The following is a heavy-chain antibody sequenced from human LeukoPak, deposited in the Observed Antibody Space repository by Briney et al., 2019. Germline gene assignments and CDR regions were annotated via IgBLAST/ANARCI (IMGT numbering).Heavy chain of an antibody. CDR2: IIPIFGTA. J-gene: IGHJ5*02. CDR3: ARGPTEWGNWFDP. V-gene: IGHV1-69*13. Sequence: ASVKVSCKASGGTFSSYAISWVRQAPGQGLEWMGGIIPIFGTANCAQKFQGRVTITADESTSTAYMELSSLRSEDTAVYYCARGPTEWGNWFDPWGQGTLVTVSS. CDR1: GGTFSSYA. D-gene: IGHD1-26*01.